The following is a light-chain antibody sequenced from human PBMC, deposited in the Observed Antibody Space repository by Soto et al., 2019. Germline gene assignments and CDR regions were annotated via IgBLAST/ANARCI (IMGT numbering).Light chain of an antibody. CDR3: QQYNNWPVT. V-gene: IGKV1-5*01. Sequence: DIQITQSPSTLSASAGERVTITCRASQGISSWLAWYQQKPGIAPKLLIYDASSLESGVPSRFSGSGSGTEFTLTISSLQSEDSAVYYCQQYNNWPVTFGGGTKVDIK. J-gene: IGKJ4*01. CDR2: DAS. CDR1: QGISSW.